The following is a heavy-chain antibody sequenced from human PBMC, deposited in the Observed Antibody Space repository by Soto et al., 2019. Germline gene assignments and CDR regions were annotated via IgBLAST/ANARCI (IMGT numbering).Heavy chain of an antibody. D-gene: IGHD6-13*01. J-gene: IGHJ6*02. CDR3: AKDGAAGSVMDV. Sequence: EVHLVESGGGLVKPGGSLRLSCEASGFPFNITGMNWVRQAPGKGLEWVSSVISSGSFVDYADSMQGRLAISRDNAKNLLYLQMNNLGVEDSGVYYCAKDGAAGSVMDVWGQGTTVTVSS. CDR1: GFPFNITG. CDR2: VISSGSFV. V-gene: IGHV3-21*01.